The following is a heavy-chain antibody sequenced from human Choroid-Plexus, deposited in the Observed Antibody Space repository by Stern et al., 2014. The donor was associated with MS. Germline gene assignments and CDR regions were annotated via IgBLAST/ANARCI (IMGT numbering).Heavy chain of an antibody. CDR1: GFTFGSCA. D-gene: IGHD2/OR15-2a*01. J-gene: IGHJ5*02. V-gene: IGHV3-30*18. CDR3: AKDRQYLTYFFDH. CDR2: GSYDGSNK. Sequence: VQLVESGGGVVQPGRPLRLSCVASGFTFGSCAMHWVRQAPAKGLEWVAVGSYDGSNKYYADSVKGRFTISRDNSQNTLYMQMSSLRPEDTAVYYCAKDRQYLTYFFDHWGQGSLVTVSS.